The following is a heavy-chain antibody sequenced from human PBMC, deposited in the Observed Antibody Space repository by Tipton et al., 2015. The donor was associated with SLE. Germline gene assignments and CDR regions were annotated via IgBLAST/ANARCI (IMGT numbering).Heavy chain of an antibody. Sequence: SLRLSCAASGFTFSSYAMSWVRQAPGKGLEWVSAISGSGGSTYYADSVKGRFTISRDNSKNTLYLQMNSLRAEDTAVYYCAKDGVLMVYAKPDYWGQGTLVTVSS. V-gene: IGHV3-23*01. CDR1: GFTFSSYA. J-gene: IGHJ4*02. CDR2: ISGSGGST. D-gene: IGHD2-8*01. CDR3: AKDGVLMVYAKPDY.